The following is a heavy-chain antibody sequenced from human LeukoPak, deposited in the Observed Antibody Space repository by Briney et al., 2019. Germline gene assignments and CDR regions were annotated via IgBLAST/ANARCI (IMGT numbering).Heavy chain of an antibody. J-gene: IGHJ5*02. Sequence: ASVTVSCKASGYTFNDYYMHWVRQAPGQGLELIGWINPNSGGTHYARKFQGRVSMTRDTSISTVYMELSRLRSDDTAVYYCARESYDILTGQEGGVTWFDPWGEGTLVTVSS. D-gene: IGHD3-9*01. CDR3: ARESYDILTGQEGGVTWFDP. CDR1: GYTFNDYY. CDR2: INPNSGGT. V-gene: IGHV1-2*02.